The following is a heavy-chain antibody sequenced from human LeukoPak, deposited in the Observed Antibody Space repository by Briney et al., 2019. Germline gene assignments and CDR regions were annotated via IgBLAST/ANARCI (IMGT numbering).Heavy chain of an antibody. J-gene: IGHJ4*02. D-gene: IGHD3-22*01. V-gene: IGHV1-18*01. Sequence: ASVKVSCKASGYTFTSYGISWVRQAPGQGLEWMGWISAYNGNTNYAQKLQGRITMTTDTSTSTAYMELRSLRSDGTAVYYCARAHQYYYDSSGYYPAFDYWGQGTLVTASS. CDR3: ARAHQYYYDSSGYYPAFDY. CDR1: GYTFTSYG. CDR2: ISAYNGNT.